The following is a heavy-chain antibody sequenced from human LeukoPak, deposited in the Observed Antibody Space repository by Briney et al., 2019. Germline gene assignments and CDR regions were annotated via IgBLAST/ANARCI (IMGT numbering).Heavy chain of an antibody. CDR3: AKPYSGYDTFDY. CDR1: GFTFSSYA. V-gene: IGHV3-23*01. D-gene: IGHD5-12*01. Sequence: PGGSLRLSCAASGFTFSSYAMSWVRQAPGKGLEWVSAISGSGGSTYYADSVKGRFTISRDNSKNTLYLQMNSLGAEDTAVYYCAKPYSGYDTFDYWGQGTLVTVSS. CDR2: ISGSGGST. J-gene: IGHJ4*02.